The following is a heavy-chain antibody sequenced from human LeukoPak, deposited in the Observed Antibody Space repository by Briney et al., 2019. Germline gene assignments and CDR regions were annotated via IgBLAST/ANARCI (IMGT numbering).Heavy chain of an antibody. J-gene: IGHJ4*02. Sequence: AGGSLRLSCAASGFTFRDYAMSWVRQAPGKGLDWVSVISASGGATDYADSVRGRFTIYRHNSRNTLYLQMNGLRAEDTAVYYCTKDRMESSWFGELLGYWGQGTLVTVSS. V-gene: IGHV3-23*01. CDR2: ISASGGAT. CDR3: TKDRMESSWFGELLGY. D-gene: IGHD3-10*01. CDR1: GFTFRDYA.